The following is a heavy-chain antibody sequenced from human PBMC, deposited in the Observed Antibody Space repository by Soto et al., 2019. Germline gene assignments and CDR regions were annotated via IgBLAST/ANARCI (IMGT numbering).Heavy chain of an antibody. CDR2: ISYGGGTT. CDR3: AKNPGYYYDSTGYHFDS. D-gene: IGHD3-22*01. CDR1: EFTFSNYA. V-gene: IGHV3-23*01. J-gene: IGHJ4*02. Sequence: GGSLRLSCAASEFTFSNYAMSWVRQAPGKGLEWVSAISYGGGTTYYADSVKGRFTISRDNSKNTLYLQMNSLRAEDTAVYYCAKNPGYYYDSTGYHFDSWGQGPLVTVSS.